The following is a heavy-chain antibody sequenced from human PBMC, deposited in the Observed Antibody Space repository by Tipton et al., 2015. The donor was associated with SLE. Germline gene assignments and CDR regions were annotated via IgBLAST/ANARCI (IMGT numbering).Heavy chain of an antibody. CDR2: ISSSGSTI. Sequence: SLRLSCAASGFTFSSYEMNWVRQAPGKGLEWVSYISSSGSTIYYADSVRGRFTISRDNAKNSLFLQMNSLRAEDTAVYYCARGGKWGVGAPRGSSAMDVWAQGPSVPFSS. CDR3: ARGGKWGVGAPRGSSAMDV. V-gene: IGHV3-48*03. CDR1: GFTFSSYE. J-gene: IGHJ6*02. D-gene: IGHD3-10*01.